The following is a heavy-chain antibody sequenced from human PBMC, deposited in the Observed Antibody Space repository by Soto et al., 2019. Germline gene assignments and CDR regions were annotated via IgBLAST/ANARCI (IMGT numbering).Heavy chain of an antibody. D-gene: IGHD6-19*01. CDR2: ISPTGGST. J-gene: IGHJ4*02. V-gene: IGHV3-23*01. CDR1: GFSFSSYA. Sequence: EVQLLESGGGLVHPGGSLRLSFATSGFSFSSYAMNWLLQAPGKGLEWVSTISPTGGSTYYADSVTGRFTISRDYSKNPLYLHMDSLRAEDTATYYCAKDLLQWLGGSGPFDYWGQGTLVTVSS. CDR3: AKDLLQWLGGSGPFDY.